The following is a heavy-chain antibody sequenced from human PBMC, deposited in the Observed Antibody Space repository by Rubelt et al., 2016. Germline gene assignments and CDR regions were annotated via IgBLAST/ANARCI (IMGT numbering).Heavy chain of an antibody. J-gene: IGHJ4*02. V-gene: IGHV4-34*01. CDR3: ARHPTLMTTELAFDY. Sequence: GQLQQWGAGLLKPSETLSLTCAVYGGSFSGYYWSWIRQPPGKGLEWIGEINHSGSTNYNPSLKSRVTISVDTSKNQFSLKLSSVTAADTAVYYCARHPTLMTTELAFDYWGQGTLVTVSS. D-gene: IGHD4-17*01. CDR2: INHSGST. CDR1: GGSFSGYY.